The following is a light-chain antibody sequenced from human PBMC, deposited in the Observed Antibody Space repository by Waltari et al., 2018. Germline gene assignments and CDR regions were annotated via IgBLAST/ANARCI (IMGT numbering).Light chain of an antibody. CDR1: QSASYS. CDR3: QQYDGWPQLT. J-gene: IGKJ4*01. V-gene: IGKV3-15*01. CDR2: GAS. Sequence: IIMTQSPATLSVSLGERATLSCRARQSASYSVAWYQQKAGQPPRLVIYGASTRANGGPDRCSGSGFGTECTLTISSLQSEDFAVYYCQQYDGWPQLTFGAGTKVEIK.